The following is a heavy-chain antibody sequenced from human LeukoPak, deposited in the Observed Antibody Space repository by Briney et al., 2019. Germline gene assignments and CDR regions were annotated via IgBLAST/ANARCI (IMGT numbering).Heavy chain of an antibody. CDR1: GYTFTSYY. CDR2: FDPEDGET. CDR3: ATDSEGYYYYGMDV. Sequence: GASVKVSCKASGYTFTSYYMHWVRQAPGKGLEWMGGFDPEDGETIYAQKFQGRVTMTEDTSTDTAYMELSSLRSEDTAVYYCATDSEGYYYYGMDVWGQGTTVTVSS. V-gene: IGHV1-24*01. J-gene: IGHJ6*02.